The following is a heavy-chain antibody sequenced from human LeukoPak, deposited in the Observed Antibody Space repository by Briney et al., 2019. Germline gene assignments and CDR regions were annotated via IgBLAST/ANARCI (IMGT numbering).Heavy chain of an antibody. D-gene: IGHD6-19*01. CDR1: GHTFTGYY. Sequence: GASVKVSCKASGHTFTGYYMHWVRQAPGQGLEWMGWINPNSGGTNHAQKFLGRVSMTRDTSISTAYMELSRLRSDDTAVYYCAQSSGWDSLKYWGQGTLVTVSS. J-gene: IGHJ4*02. CDR2: INPNSGGT. CDR3: AQSSGWDSLKY. V-gene: IGHV1-2*02.